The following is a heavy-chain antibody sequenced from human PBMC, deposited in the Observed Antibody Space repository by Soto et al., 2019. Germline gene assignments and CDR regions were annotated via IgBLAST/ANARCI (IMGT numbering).Heavy chain of an antibody. D-gene: IGHD6-19*01. J-gene: IGHJ3*02. V-gene: IGHV6-1*01. CDR1: GDSVSSNSAA. CDR2: TYYRSKWYN. CDR3: ARTTWLDYAFDI. Sequence: PSQTLSLTCAISGDSVSSNSAAWNWIRQSPSRGLEWLGRTYYRSKWYNDYVGSVKSRVTINPDTSKNQFSLQLNSVTPEDTAVYYCARTTWLDYAFDIWGQGTVVTVSS.